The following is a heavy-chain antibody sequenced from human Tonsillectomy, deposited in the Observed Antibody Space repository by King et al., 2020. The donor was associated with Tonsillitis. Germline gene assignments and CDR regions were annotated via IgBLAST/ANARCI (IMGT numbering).Heavy chain of an antibody. CDR1: GFIFNTYG. Sequence: VQLVESGGGVVQPGGSLRLSCAASGFIFNTYGMHWVRQAPGKGLEWVAFIRYDGSNKYYADSVKGRFTISRDNSKNTLYLQMNSLGPEDTAVYYCAKDAGGGYGYRGQGTLVTVSS. CDR3: AKDAGGGYGY. D-gene: IGHD3-16*01. CDR2: IRYDGSNK. J-gene: IGHJ4*02. V-gene: IGHV3-30*02.